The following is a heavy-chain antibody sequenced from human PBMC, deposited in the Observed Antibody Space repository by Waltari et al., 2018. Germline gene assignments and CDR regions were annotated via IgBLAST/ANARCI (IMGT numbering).Heavy chain of an antibody. V-gene: IGHV1-2*02. Sequence: QVQLVQSGAEVKKPGASVKVSCKASGYPFTGYYMHWVLQAPGQGLEWMGWINPNSGGPNYAQKFQGRVTMTRDTSISTAYMELSRLRSDDTAVYYCARDQAAAVDYWGQGTLVTVSS. CDR3: ARDQAAAVDY. D-gene: IGHD6-13*01. CDR1: GYPFTGYY. J-gene: IGHJ4*02. CDR2: INPNSGGP.